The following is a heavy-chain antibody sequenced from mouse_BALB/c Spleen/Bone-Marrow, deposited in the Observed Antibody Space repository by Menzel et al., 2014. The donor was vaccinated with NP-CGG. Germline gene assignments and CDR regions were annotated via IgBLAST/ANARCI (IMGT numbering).Heavy chain of an antibody. J-gene: IGHJ3*01. Sequence: EVKLMESGGGLVQPKGSLKLSCAASGFTFXTYAMNWVRQAPGKGLEWVARIRSKSNNYATYYADSVKDRFPISRGDSQSMLYLQMNNLKTEDTAMYYCVRQNYDYAWFAYWGQGTLVTVSA. CDR1: GFTFXTYA. V-gene: IGHV10-1*02. D-gene: IGHD2-4*01. CDR2: IRSKSNNYAT. CDR3: VRQNYDYAWFAY.